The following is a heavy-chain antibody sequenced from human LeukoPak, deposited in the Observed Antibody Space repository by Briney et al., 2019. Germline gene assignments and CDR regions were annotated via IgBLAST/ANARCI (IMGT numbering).Heavy chain of an antibody. CDR1: GGSFSAYY. CDR3: ARATTMVRGLRN. CDR2: INHSGST. D-gene: IGHD3-10*01. Sequence: SETLSLTCAVHGGSFSAYYWSWIRQPPGKGLEWIGEINHSGSTNYNPSLKGRVTISVDTSKNQFSLKLSSVTAADTAVYYCARATTMVRGLRNWGQGTLVTVSS. J-gene: IGHJ4*02. V-gene: IGHV4-34*01.